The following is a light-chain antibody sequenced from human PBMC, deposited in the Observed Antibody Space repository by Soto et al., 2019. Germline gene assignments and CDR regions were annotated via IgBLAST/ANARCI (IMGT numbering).Light chain of an antibody. CDR2: GAF. J-gene: IGKJ5*01. V-gene: IGKV3-11*01. Sequence: EIVLTQSPATLSLPPGERATLSCRASPSVTNFLAWYQQKPGQAPRLLIYGAFNRATGIPARFSGSGSGTDFTLTISSLEPEDSAVYYCQQRNVWPPVTFVQWTRLEIK. CDR3: QQRNVWPPVT. CDR1: PSVTNF.